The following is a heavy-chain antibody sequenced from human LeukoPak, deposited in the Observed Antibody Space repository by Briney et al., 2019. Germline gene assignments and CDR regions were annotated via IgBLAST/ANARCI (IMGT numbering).Heavy chain of an antibody. D-gene: IGHD3-10*01. CDR1: GYTFTGYY. CDR3: ASTPTRGVYFDY. CDR2: INPNSGGT. V-gene: IGHV1-2*02. J-gene: IGHJ4*02. Sequence: ASVKVSCKASGYTFTGYYMHWVRQAPGPGLGWMGWINPNSGGTNYTHKFQGRVTMTRDTSISTAYMELSRLRSDDTAVSYCASTPTRGVYFDYWGQGTLVTVSS.